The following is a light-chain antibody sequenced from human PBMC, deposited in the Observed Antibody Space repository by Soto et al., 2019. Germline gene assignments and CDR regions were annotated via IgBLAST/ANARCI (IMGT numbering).Light chain of an antibody. CDR3: ETWDTNVVV. Sequence: QTVVTQSSSASASLGSSVKLTCTLSSWHSTYIIAWHQQQPGKAPRYLMKLEGSGSYNKGSGIPDRFSGSSSGADRYLTISNLQFEDEADYYCETWDTNVVVFGGGTKLTVL. CDR2: LEGSGSY. CDR1: SWHSTYI. V-gene: IGLV4-60*02. J-gene: IGLJ2*01.